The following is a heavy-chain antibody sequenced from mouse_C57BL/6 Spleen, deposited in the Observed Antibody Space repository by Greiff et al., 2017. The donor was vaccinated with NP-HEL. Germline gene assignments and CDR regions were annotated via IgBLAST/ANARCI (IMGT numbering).Heavy chain of an antibody. Sequence: EVQLQQSGPELVKPGASVKISCKASGYTFTDYYMNWVKQSHGKSLEWIGDINPNNGGTSYNQKFKGKATLTVDKSSSTAYMELRSLTSEDSAVYYCARSIGTFFDYWGQGTTLTVSS. D-gene: IGHD4-1*01. CDR1: GYTFTDYY. CDR3: ARSIGTFFDY. V-gene: IGHV1-26*01. CDR2: INPNNGGT. J-gene: IGHJ2*01.